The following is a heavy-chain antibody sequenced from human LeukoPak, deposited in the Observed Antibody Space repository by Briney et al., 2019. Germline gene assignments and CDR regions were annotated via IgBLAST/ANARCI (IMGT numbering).Heavy chain of an antibody. CDR2: INPNSGGT. V-gene: IGHV1-2*02. CDR1: GYTFTGYY. J-gene: IGHJ4*02. CDR3: TREDY. Sequence: ASVKVSCKASGYTFTGYYIHWVRQAPGQGLEWMGWINPNSGGTHYAQKFQGRVTVTRDTSISTAYMELSSLRSDDTAVYYCTREDYWGQGTLVIVSS.